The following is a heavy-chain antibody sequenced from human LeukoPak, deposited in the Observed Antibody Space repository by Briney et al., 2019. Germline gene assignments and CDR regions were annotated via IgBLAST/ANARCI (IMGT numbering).Heavy chain of an antibody. V-gene: IGHV3-30*18. J-gene: IGHJ4*02. CDR3: AKERQWLVPREGSFDY. CDR2: ISYDGSNK. CDR1: GFTFSSYG. D-gene: IGHD6-19*01. Sequence: PGGSLRLSCAASGFTFSSYGMHWVRQAPGKGLEWVAVISYDGSNKYYADSVKGRFTISRDNSKNTLYLQMNSLRAEDTAVYYCAKERQWLVPREGSFDYWGQGTLVTVSS.